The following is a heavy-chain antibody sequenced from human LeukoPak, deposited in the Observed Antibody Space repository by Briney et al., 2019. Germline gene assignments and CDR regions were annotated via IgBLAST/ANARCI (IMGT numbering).Heavy chain of an antibody. D-gene: IGHD3-10*01. Sequence: PSETLSLTCAVYGGSFSGYYWSWVRRAPGKGLEWVSGINWNGGSTGYADSVKGRFTISRDNAKNSLYLQMNSLRAEDTALYHCARGYDRFTMVRGVTVEYYGMDVWGQGTTVTVSS. CDR3: ARGYDRFTMVRGVTVEYYGMDV. J-gene: IGHJ6*02. CDR1: GGSFSGYY. CDR2: INWNGGST. V-gene: IGHV3-20*01.